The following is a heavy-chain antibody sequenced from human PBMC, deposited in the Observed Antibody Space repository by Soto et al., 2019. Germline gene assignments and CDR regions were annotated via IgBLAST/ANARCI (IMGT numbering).Heavy chain of an antibody. D-gene: IGHD2-8*02. CDR2: IYNSGST. J-gene: IGHJ4*02. V-gene: IGHV4-59*01. CDR1: GGSISSYY. CDR3: ARDKITGLFDY. Sequence: SETLSLTCTVSGGSISSYYWSWIRQPPGKGLEWIGFIYNSGSTNYNPSLNSRVTISMDTSRNQFSLILSSVTAADTAVYYCARDKITGLFDYWGQGTLVTVSS.